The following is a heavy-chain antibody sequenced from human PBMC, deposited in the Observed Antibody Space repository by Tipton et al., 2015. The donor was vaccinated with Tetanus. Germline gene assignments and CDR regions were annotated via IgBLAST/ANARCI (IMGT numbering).Heavy chain of an antibody. D-gene: IGHD7-27*01. Sequence: LRLSCAASGFTFSNYGMHWVRQAPGNGLEWIGKIYYDGSTDYNPSLKSRITMSVDTSKNQFSLKLSSVMAADTALYYCAILNLGFEWYLDPWSRGTLVTVSS. CDR2: IYYDGST. J-gene: IGHJ2*01. CDR3: AILNLGFEWYLDP. CDR1: GFTFSNYG. V-gene: IGHV4-59*06.